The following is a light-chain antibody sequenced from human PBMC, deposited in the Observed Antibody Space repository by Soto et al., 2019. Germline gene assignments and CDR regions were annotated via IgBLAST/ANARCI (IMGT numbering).Light chain of an antibody. CDR3: QSSDSRNHVV. Sequence: QSVLTQPPSVSGAPGQRVTISCTGGTSNIGAGYDVHWYQQLPGTAPKLLIYGNSNRPSGVPDRFSGSIDRSSNSASLTISGLKTEDEADYYCQSSDSRNHVVFGGGTKVTVL. CDR1: TSNIGAGYD. V-gene: IGLV1-40*01. J-gene: IGLJ2*01. CDR2: GNS.